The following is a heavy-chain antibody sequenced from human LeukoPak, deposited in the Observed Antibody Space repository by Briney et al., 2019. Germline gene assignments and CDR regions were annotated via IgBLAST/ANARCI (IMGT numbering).Heavy chain of an antibody. CDR2: IYYCGSS. V-gene: IGHV4-59*01. Sequence: SETLSLTCTVSGGSISNYYWSWIRQPPGKGLEWVGYIYYCGSSNYNPSLKSRVTISVDTSKKQFSLKLNSVTAADTAVYYCARGTGFDAFDIWGQGTMVTVSS. D-gene: IGHD1-14*01. CDR1: GGSISNYY. CDR3: ARGTGFDAFDI. J-gene: IGHJ3*02.